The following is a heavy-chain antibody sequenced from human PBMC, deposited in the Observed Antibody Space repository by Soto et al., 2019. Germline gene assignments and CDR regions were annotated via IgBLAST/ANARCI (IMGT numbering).Heavy chain of an antibody. CDR2: IYYSGST. CDR3: ASGNVDIVATIYYFDY. V-gene: IGHV4-59*01. J-gene: IGHJ4*02. D-gene: IGHD5-12*01. CDR1: GGSISSYY. Sequence: SETLSLTCTVSGGSISSYYWSWIRQPPGKGLEWIGYIYYSGSTNYNPSLKSRVTISVDTSKNQFSLKLSSVTAADTAVYYCASGNVDIVATIYYFDYWGQGTLVTVS.